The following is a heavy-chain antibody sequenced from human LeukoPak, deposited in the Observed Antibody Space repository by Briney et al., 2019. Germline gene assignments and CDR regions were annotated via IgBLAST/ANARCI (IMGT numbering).Heavy chain of an antibody. CDR3: AKDGRTYAPFGY. Sequence: GGSLRLSCAASGFTFSSYAMSWVRQAPGKGLEWVSAISGSGGSTYYADSVKGRFTISRENPKNPVDQQMNRLRAEDTAVYYCAKDGRTYAPFGYWGQGTMVTVSS. CDR2: ISGSGGST. CDR1: GFTFSSYA. D-gene: IGHD2-2*01. V-gene: IGHV3-23*01. J-gene: IGHJ4*02.